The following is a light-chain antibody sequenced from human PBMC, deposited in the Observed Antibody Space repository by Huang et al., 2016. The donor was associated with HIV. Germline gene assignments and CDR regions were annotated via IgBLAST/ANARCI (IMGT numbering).Light chain of an antibody. CDR2: GAS. J-gene: IGKJ4*01. CDR3: QQYSTIPT. CDR1: QTFLYNAKSDSF. Sequence: DIVVTQSPDSLAVSLGARATINCKSSQTFLYNAKSDSFIAWYQQRPGQSPKLRIPGASARQSGVPERFSGSVSETNFTLTINGLQPEDVAIYFCQQYSTIPTFGGGTKVDI. V-gene: IGKV4-1*01.